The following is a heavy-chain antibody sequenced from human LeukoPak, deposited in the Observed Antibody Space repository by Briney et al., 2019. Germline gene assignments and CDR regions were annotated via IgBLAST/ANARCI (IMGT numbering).Heavy chain of an antibody. Sequence: PGGSLRLSCAASGFTFSSYSMNWVRQAPGKGLEWVSSISSSSSYIYYADSVKGRFTISRDNAKNSLYLQMNSLRAEDTAVYYCARDQWLLVAFDIWGQGTMVTVSA. CDR3: ARDQWLLVAFDI. CDR1: GFTFSSYS. D-gene: IGHD3-22*01. J-gene: IGHJ3*02. CDR2: ISSSSSYI. V-gene: IGHV3-21*01.